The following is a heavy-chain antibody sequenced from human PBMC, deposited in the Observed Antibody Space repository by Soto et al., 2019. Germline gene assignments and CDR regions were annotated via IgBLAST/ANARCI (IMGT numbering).Heavy chain of an antibody. CDR1: GGTFGSYA. Sequence: QVQLVQSGAEVKKPGSSVKVSCKASGGTFGSYAISWVRQAPGQGLEWMGGIIPIPGTANYAQKFQGRVTIAADESTSTAYIDLSSLRSEDTAVYYCARSQGSSTSLEIYYYYYYGMDVLGQGTTVTVSS. J-gene: IGHJ6*02. CDR3: ARSQGSSTSLEIYYYYYYGMDV. V-gene: IGHV1-69*01. CDR2: IIPIPGTA. D-gene: IGHD2-2*01.